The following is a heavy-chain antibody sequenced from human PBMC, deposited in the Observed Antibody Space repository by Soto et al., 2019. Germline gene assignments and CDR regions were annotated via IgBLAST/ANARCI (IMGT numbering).Heavy chain of an antibody. J-gene: IGHJ4*02. Sequence: QVQLVESGGGVVQPGRSLRLSCAASGFTFSSYGMHWVRQAPGKGLEWVAVIWYDGSNKYYADSVKGRFTISRDNSKNTLYLQMNSLRAEDTAVYYCARDHYSGYDFDYWGQGTLVTVSS. CDR3: ARDHYSGYDFDY. D-gene: IGHD5-12*01. CDR2: IWYDGSNK. CDR1: GFTFSSYG. V-gene: IGHV3-33*01.